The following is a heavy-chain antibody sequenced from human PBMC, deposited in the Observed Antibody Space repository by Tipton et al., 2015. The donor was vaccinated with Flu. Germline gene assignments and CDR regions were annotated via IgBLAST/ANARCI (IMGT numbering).Heavy chain of an antibody. D-gene: IGHD3-10*01. J-gene: IGHJ4*02. CDR3: AKGLLWFGELSLFDY. CDR2: FSASARTT. Sequence: SLRLSCAVSGFTFSRYGMSWVRQAPGKGLEWVSGFSASARTTYFADSVKGRFTISRDNFKNTLYLQMNSLRAEDTAVYYCAKGLLWFGELSLFDYWGQGTLVTVSS. V-gene: IGHV3-23*01. CDR1: GFTFSRYG.